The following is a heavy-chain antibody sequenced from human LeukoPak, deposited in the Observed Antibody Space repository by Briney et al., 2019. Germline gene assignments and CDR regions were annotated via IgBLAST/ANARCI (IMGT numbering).Heavy chain of an antibody. V-gene: IGHV4-59*01. CDR3: ARAVSGWYFDL. J-gene: IGHJ2*01. Sequence: SETLSLTCTVSGGSISTYYWSWIRQPPGKGLEWIGYSGSTNYNPSLKSRVTISVDTSKNQFSLKLSSVTAADTAVYYCARAVSGWYFDLWGRGTLVTVSS. CDR1: GGSISTYY. D-gene: IGHD3-3*01. CDR2: SGST.